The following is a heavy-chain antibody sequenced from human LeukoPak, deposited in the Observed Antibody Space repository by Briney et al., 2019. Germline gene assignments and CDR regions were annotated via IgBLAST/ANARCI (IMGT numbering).Heavy chain of an antibody. CDR2: IYPGDSDT. CDR3: ARRPDYYDSSGYSDY. V-gene: IGHV5-51*01. J-gene: IGHJ4*02. Sequence: GASLKISCKGSGYSFTSYWIGWVCQVPGKGLEWMGIIYPGDSDTRYSPSFQGQVTISADKSISTAYLQWSSLKASDTAMYYCARRPDYYDSSGYSDYWGQGTLVTVSS. D-gene: IGHD3-22*01. CDR1: GYSFTSYW.